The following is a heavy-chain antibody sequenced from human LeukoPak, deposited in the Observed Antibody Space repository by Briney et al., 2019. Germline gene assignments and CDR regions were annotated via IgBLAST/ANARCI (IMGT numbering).Heavy chain of an antibody. D-gene: IGHD3-22*01. V-gene: IGHV1-3*01. J-gene: IGHJ4*02. CDR1: GYTFTSYA. CDR3: ARDLYYYDSSGYYSFFDY. CDR2: INAGNGNT. Sequence: ASVKVSCKASGYTFTSYAMHWVRQAPGQRLEWMGWINAGNGNTKYSQKFQGRVTITRDTSASTAYMELSSLKSEDTAVYYCARDLYYYDSSGYYSFFDYWGQGTLVTFSS.